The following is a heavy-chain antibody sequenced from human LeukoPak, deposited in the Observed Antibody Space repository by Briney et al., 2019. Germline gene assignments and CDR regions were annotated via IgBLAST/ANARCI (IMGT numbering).Heavy chain of an antibody. V-gene: IGHV3-30*18. Sequence: GGSLRLSCAASGFTFSSYGMHWVRQAPGKGLEWVAAISYDGSNKYYADSVKGRFTISRDNSKNTLYLQMNSLRAEDTAVYYCAKRAPKEYYPMFDPWGQGTLVTVSS. CDR1: GFTFSSYG. CDR3: AKRAPKEYYPMFDP. D-gene: IGHD3-10*01. J-gene: IGHJ5*02. CDR2: ISYDGSNK.